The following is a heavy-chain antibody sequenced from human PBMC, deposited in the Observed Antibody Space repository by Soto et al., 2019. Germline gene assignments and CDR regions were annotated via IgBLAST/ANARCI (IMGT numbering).Heavy chain of an antibody. CDR2: IYYSGST. CDR1: GGSISSYY. J-gene: IGHJ4*02. V-gene: IGHV4-59*12. CDR3: ARALATVTTGDYFDY. Sequence: SETLSLTCTVSGGSISSYYWSWIRQPPGKGLEWIGYIYYSGSTNYNPSLKSRATISVDTSKNQFSLKLSSVTAADTAVYYCARALATVTTGDYFDYWGQGTLVTVS. D-gene: IGHD4-17*01.